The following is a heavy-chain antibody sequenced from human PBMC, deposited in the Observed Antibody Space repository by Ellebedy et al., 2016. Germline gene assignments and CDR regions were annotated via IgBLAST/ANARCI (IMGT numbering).Heavy chain of an antibody. CDR2: INPRNGIT. V-gene: IGHV1-46*03. Sequence: ASVKVSXXASGYDFTSYYIHWVRQAPGQGLEWMGKINPRNGITTYSQKLQDRVTMTRDTSTSTGYMELTSLRSEDTAIYYCTRALRGYSGNDFGCDYWGQGTLVSVSS. CDR3: TRALRGYSGNDFGCDY. J-gene: IGHJ4*02. CDR1: GYDFTSYY. D-gene: IGHD5-12*01.